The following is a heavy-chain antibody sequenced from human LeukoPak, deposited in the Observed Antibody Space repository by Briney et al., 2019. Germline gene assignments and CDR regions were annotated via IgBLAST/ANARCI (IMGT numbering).Heavy chain of an antibody. J-gene: IGHJ4*02. Sequence: PSETLSLTCAVYGGSFSGYYWSWIRQPPGKGLEWIGEINYSGSTNYNPSLKSRVTISVDTSKNQFSLKLSSVTAADTAVYYCARGVCSGGSCYSEWNYWDQGTLVTVSS. D-gene: IGHD2-15*01. CDR3: ARGVCSGGSCYSEWNY. CDR1: GGSFSGYY. CDR2: INYSGST. V-gene: IGHV4-34*01.